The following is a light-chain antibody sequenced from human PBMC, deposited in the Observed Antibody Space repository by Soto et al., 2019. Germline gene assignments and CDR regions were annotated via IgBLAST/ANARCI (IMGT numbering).Light chain of an antibody. Sequence: EVGLTQSPGTLSFSPGQRATLSCRASHRLSASDIAWYQQKPGQAPRLLFFGVSNRAAGVPDRFGGSGSGTDFTLTISRLEPEDFAVYYCQQYGGSPLPFGGGTKVDIK. CDR1: HRLSASD. V-gene: IGKV3-20*01. CDR2: GVS. CDR3: QQYGGSPLP. J-gene: IGKJ4*01.